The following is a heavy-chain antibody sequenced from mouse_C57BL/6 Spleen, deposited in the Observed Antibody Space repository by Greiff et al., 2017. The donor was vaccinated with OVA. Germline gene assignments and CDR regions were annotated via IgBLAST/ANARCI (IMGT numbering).Heavy chain of an antibody. CDR2: ISGKSNNYET. V-gene: IGHV10-1*01. CDR1: GFSFNTYT. D-gene: IGHD6-2*01. Sequence: EVMLVESGGGLVQPKGSLKLSCAASGFSFNTYTMNWVRQAPGKGLEWVASISGKSNNYETYYADSVKDRFTISRDDSESMLYLQMNNLKSEDTAMYYCARSLSGNLDYWGQGTTLTVSS. J-gene: IGHJ2*01. CDR3: ARSLSGNLDY.